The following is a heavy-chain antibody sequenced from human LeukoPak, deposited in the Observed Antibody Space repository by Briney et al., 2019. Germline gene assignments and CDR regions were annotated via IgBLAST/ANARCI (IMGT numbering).Heavy chain of an antibody. Sequence: GGSLRLSCSASGFTFSNYPMHWVRQAPGKGLEYVSGISGNGGNTYYANSVKGRFTISRDNSKHTLYLQMGSLRAEDMAVYYCARSKRWLEHYWYFDLWGRGTLVTVSS. CDR2: ISGNGGNT. V-gene: IGHV3-64*01. CDR3: ARSKRWLEHYWYFDL. CDR1: GFTFSNYP. D-gene: IGHD5-24*01. J-gene: IGHJ2*01.